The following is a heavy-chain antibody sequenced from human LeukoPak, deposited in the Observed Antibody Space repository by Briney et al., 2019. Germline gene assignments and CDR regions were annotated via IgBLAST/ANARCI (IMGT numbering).Heavy chain of an antibody. J-gene: IGHJ4*02. Sequence: SETLSLTCTVSGDSISRISYYWGWIRQPPGKGLEWIGSLYYSGSTYYNPSLKSRVSISVDTSKNQFSLILSSVTAADTAVYFCARLFRGDYHYYFDYWGQGTLVTVSS. CDR2: LYYSGST. D-gene: IGHD4-17*01. CDR1: GDSISRISYY. CDR3: ARLFRGDYHYYFDY. V-gene: IGHV4-39*01.